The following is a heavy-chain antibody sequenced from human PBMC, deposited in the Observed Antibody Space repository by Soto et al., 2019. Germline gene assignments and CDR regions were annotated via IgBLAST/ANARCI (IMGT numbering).Heavy chain of an antibody. CDR1: GGTFSSYA. D-gene: IGHD2-15*01. CDR3: ARSQGGSSSLDIYYYYYYGMDV. CDR2: VIPIFGTA. J-gene: IGHJ6*02. V-gene: IGHV1-69*01. Sequence: QVQLVQSGAEVKKPGSSVKVSCKAPGGTFSSYAISWVRQAPGQGLEWMGGVIPIFGTAKYAQKFQGRVTITADESTSTGYMELRRLRSEDTDVYYCARSQGGSSSLDIYYYYYYGMDVWGQGTTVTVSS.